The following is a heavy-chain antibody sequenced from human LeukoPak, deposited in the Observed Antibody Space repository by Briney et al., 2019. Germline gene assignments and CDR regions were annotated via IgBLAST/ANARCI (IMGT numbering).Heavy chain of an antibody. D-gene: IGHD3-10*01. CDR2: IYTSGST. CDR3: AGFCKGYGSGAEGWFDP. CDR1: GGSISSYY. Sequence: PSETLSLTCTVSGGSISSYYWSWIRQPAGKGLEWIGRIYTSGSTNYNPSLKSRVTMSVDTSKNQFSLKLSSVTAADTAVYYCAGFCKGYGSGAEGWFDPWGQGTLVTVSS. J-gene: IGHJ5*02. V-gene: IGHV4-4*07.